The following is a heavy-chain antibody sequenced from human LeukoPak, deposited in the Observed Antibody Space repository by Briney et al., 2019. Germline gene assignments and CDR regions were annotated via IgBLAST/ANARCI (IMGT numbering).Heavy chain of an antibody. V-gene: IGHV4-61*02. D-gene: IGHD6-13*01. J-gene: IGHJ3*02. Sequence: SETLSLTCTVSGGSISSGSYYWSWIRQPAGKGLEWIGRIYTSGSTNYNPSLKSRVTISVDTSKNQFSLKLSPVTAADTAVYYCASAGAAAALSPDAFDIWGQGTMVTVSS. CDR1: GGSISSGSYY. CDR2: IYTSGST. CDR3: ASAGAAAALSPDAFDI.